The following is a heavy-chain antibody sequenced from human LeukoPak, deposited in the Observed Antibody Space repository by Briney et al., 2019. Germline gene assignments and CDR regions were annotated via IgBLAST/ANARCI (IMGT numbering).Heavy chain of an antibody. V-gene: IGHV3-49*04. J-gene: IGHJ6*03. Sequence: GGSLRLSCTASGFTFGDYAMSWVRQAPGKGLEWVGFIRSKAYGGTTEYAASVKGRFTISRDDSKSIAYLQMNSLKTEDTAVYYCTRTPHTRERLYYYYYYMDVWGKGTTVTISS. D-gene: IGHD6-25*01. CDR3: TRTPHTRERLYYYYYYMDV. CDR1: GFTFGDYA. CDR2: IRSKAYGGTT.